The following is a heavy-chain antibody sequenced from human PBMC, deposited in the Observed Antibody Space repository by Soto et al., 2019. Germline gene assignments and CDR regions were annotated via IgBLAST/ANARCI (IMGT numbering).Heavy chain of an antibody. CDR3: AAMGTPATGLYFFDY. Sequence: SETMSLTCTVSGDYISSYYWSWIRQHPGKGLEWIGYIYYSGSTNYNPSLKSRVTISVDTSKNQFSLKLTSVTAADTAVYYCAAMGTPATGLYFFDYWGQGSLVTVSS. V-gene: IGHV4-59*12. J-gene: IGHJ4*02. CDR2: IYYSGST. CDR1: GDYISSYY. D-gene: IGHD2-15*01.